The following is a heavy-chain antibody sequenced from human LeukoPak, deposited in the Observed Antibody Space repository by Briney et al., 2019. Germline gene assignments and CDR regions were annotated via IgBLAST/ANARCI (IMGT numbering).Heavy chain of an antibody. D-gene: IGHD6-19*01. J-gene: IGHJ4*02. CDR1: GYTFTSYG. V-gene: IGHV1-18*01. Sequence: ASVKVSCKASGYTFTSYGISWVRQAPGQGLEWMGWISAYNGNTNYAQKLQGRVTMTTDTSTSTVYMELRSLRSDDTAVYYCARYSSGWYSVRYYFDYWGQGTLVTVSS. CDR3: ARYSSGWYSVRYYFDY. CDR2: ISAYNGNT.